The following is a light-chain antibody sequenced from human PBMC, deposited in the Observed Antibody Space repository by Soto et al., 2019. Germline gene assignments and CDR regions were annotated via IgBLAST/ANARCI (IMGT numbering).Light chain of an antibody. V-gene: IGKV1-39*01. Sequence: DIQMTQSPSTLSGSVGDRVTITCRASQTISSWLAWYQQKPGEAPKVLIYAASSLQSGVPSRFSGSGSGTDFTLTISSLQPEDFATYYCQESYNTPRTFGQGTKVDIK. CDR3: QESYNTPRT. CDR2: AAS. CDR1: QTISSW. J-gene: IGKJ1*01.